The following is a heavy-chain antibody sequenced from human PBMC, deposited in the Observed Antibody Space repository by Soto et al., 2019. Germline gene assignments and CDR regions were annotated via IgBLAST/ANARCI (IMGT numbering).Heavy chain of an antibody. J-gene: IGHJ3*02. CDR3: AKPYDSSARGRDVFDI. CDR2: ISGGGGST. CDR1: GFTFSSYA. V-gene: IGHV3-23*01. D-gene: IGHD3-22*01. Sequence: EVQLLESGGGLVQPGGSLRLSCAASGFTFSSYAMYWVRQAPGKGLGWVSAISGGGGSTYSADSVKGRFTISRDNSKNTLYLRMNSLRAEDTAVYYCAKPYDSSARGRDVFDIWGQGTMVTVSS.